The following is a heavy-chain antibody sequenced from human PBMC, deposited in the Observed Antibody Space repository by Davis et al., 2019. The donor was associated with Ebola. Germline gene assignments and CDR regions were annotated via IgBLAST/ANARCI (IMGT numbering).Heavy chain of an antibody. V-gene: IGHV3-30*03. J-gene: IGHJ6*04. CDR3: TPDIVVVVAALGGGMDV. CDR1: GFNFNTYG. D-gene: IGHD2-15*01. CDR2: ISYDGRNK. Sequence: PGGSLRLSCVASGFNFNTYGIHWVRQAPGRGLEWVAIISYDGRNKYYADSVEGRFTISRDNAKNSVYLQMNSLRAEDTAVYYCTPDIVVVVAALGGGMDVWGKGTTVTVSS.